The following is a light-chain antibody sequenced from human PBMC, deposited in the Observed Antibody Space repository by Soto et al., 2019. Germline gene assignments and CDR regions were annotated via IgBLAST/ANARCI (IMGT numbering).Light chain of an antibody. CDR2: GAS. J-gene: IGKJ1*01. V-gene: IGKV3-20*01. CDR3: QQHGSSPPT. CDR1: QSISRY. Sequence: IVLTQSPGTLSLSPGERTTLSCRASQSISRYLAWYQQKPGQGPRLLIYGASSRATGTPDRFSGSGSGTDFTLTINRLEPEDFALYYCQQHGSSPPTFGQGTKVDIK.